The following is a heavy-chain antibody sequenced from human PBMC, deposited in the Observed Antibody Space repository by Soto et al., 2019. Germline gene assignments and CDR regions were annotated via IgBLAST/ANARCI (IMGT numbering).Heavy chain of an antibody. D-gene: IGHD6-13*01. Sequence: SLRLSCVASGFTFSRHGLSWVRQAPGKGLEWVSTINPSGDSTFYADSVKGRFTISRDNSKNTVYLQMNSLSVGDTAVYLCAKVDVSTAGSFDYWGQGALVTAPQ. CDR1: GFTFSRHG. J-gene: IGHJ4*02. V-gene: IGHV3-23*01. CDR2: INPSGDST. CDR3: AKVDVSTAGSFDY.